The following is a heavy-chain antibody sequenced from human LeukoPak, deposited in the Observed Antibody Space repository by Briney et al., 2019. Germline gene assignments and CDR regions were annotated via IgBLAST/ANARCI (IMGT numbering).Heavy chain of an antibody. J-gene: IGHJ4*02. CDR3: PRDSSGTYYVDY. CDR2: INPSGGST. D-gene: IGHD6-19*01. CDR1: GYTFTSYY. V-gene: IGHV1-46*01. Sequence: ASVKVSCKASGYTFTSYYMHWVRQAPGQGLEWMGIINPSGGSTSYAQKFQGRVTMTRDTSTSTVYMELSSLRSEDTAVYYCPRDSSGTYYVDYWGEGTLVTVSS.